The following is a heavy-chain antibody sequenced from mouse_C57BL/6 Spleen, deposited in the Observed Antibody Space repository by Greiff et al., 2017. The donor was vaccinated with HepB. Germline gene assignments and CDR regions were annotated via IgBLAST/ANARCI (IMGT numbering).Heavy chain of an antibody. J-gene: IGHJ2*01. V-gene: IGHV1-72*01. D-gene: IGHD2-3*01. CDR2: IDPNSGGN. CDR3: ARVLLPPYYFDY. CDR1: GYTFTSYW. Sequence: VQLQQPGAELVKPGASVKLSCKASGYTFTSYWMHWVKQRPGRGLEWIGRIDPNSGGNKYNEKLKSKATLTVDKPSSTAYMHLSSLTSEDSAVYYCARVLLPPYYFDYWGQGTTLTVSS.